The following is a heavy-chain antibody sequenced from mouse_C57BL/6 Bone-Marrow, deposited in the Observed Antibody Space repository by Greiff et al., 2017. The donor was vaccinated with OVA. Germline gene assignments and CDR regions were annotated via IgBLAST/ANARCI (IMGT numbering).Heavy chain of an antibody. J-gene: IGHJ2*01. V-gene: IGHV1-59*01. CDR2: IDPSDSYT. Sequence: QVQLQQPGAELVRPGTSVKLSCKASGYTFTSYWMHWVKQRPGQGLEWIGVIDPSDSYTNYNQKFKGKATLTVDTSSSTAYMQLSSLTSEDSAVYYCARAGFYWGKGTTLTVSS. CDR3: ARAGFY. CDR1: GYTFTSYW.